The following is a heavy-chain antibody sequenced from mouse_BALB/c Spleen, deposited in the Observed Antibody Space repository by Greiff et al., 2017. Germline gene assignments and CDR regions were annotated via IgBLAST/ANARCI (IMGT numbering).Heavy chain of an antibody. CDR3: ARGDDYDGLAY. CDR2: ISSGGSYT. J-gene: IGHJ3*01. Sequence: DVHLVESGGGLVKPGGSLKLSCAASGFTFSSYAMSWVRQSPEKRLEWVAEISSGGSYTYYPDTVTGRFTISRDNAKNTLYLEMSSLRSEDTAMYYCARGDDYDGLAYWGQGTLVTVSA. D-gene: IGHD2-4*01. V-gene: IGHV5-9-4*01. CDR1: GFTFSSYA.